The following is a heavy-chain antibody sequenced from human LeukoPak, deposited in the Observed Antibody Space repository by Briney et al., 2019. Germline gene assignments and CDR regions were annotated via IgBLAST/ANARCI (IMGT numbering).Heavy chain of an antibody. J-gene: IGHJ4*02. CDR2: IYYSGST. Sequence: PSETLSLTCTVSGGSISSSSYYWGWIRQPPGKGLEWIGNIYYSGSTLYNPSLKSRVTISVDTSKNQFSLKLSSVTAADTAVYYCARLYSSGWYELDYWGQGTLVTVSS. CDR1: GGSISSSSYY. CDR3: ARLYSSGWYELDY. D-gene: IGHD6-19*01. V-gene: IGHV4-39*01.